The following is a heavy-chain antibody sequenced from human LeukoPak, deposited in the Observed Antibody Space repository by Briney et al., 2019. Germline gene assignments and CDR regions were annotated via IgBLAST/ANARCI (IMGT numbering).Heavy chain of an antibody. V-gene: IGHV3-21*01. CDR1: GFTFSSYS. D-gene: IGHD2-2*01. CDR2: ISSSSSYI. CDR3: ASFLSYQLSPRTSYYYYYGMDV. J-gene: IGHJ6*04. Sequence: GGSLRLSCAAAGFTFSSYSVNWGRQAPGKGLEWVSSISSSSSYIYYADSVKGRFTISRDNAKNSLYLQMNSLRAEDTAVYYCASFLSYQLSPRTSYYYYYGMDVWGKGTTVTVSS.